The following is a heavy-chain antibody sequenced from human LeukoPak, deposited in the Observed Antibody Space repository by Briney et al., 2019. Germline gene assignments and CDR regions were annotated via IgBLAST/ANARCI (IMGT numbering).Heavy chain of an antibody. CDR2: INPNSGGT. V-gene: IGHV1-2*02. CDR3: ARGTKMTHIVVVTAKINEYYFDY. Sequence: ASVKVSCKASGYTFTGYYMHWVRQAPGQGLEWMGWINPNSGGTNYAQKFQGRLTMTRDTSISTAYMELSRLRSDDTAVYYCARGTKMTHIVVVTAKINEYYFDYWGQGTLVTVSS. J-gene: IGHJ4*02. D-gene: IGHD2-21*02. CDR1: GYTFTGYY.